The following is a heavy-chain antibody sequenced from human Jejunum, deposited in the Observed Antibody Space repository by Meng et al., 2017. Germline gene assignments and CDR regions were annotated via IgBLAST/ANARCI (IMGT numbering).Heavy chain of an antibody. D-gene: IGHD6-6*01. V-gene: IGHV4-4*02. J-gene: IGHJ4*02. Sequence: QVQLQESGPGLVKPSGTLSLTCAVSGGSIGSDNWWNWVRQPPGKGLEWIGEIYHSGSTNYNPSLKSRVTILVDKSKNQFSLKLNSVTAADTAVYYCARVDSSASFDYWGQGTLVTVSS. CDR3: ARVDSSASFDY. CDR1: GGSIGSDNW. CDR2: IYHSGST.